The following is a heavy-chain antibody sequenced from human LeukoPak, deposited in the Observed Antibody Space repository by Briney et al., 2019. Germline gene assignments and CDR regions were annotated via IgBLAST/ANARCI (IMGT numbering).Heavy chain of an antibody. D-gene: IGHD5-12*01. V-gene: IGHV4-39*01. Sequence: SETLSPTCNVSCGSISSSNYYWDWIRPPPGKGVGWIWDLFESGNTHYNPSLRSRLTISVDTSKNQFSLKLISVTAADTAVYYCARHTRPGYSGYENAFDIWGQGNMVTVSS. CDR1: CGSISSSNYY. CDR3: ARHTRPGYSGYENAFDI. J-gene: IGHJ3*02. CDR2: LFESGNT.